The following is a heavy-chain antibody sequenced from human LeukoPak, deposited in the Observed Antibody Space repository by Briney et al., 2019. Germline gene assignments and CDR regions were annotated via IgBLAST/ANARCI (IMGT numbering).Heavy chain of an antibody. Sequence: ASVKVSCKASGYTFTSYDINWVRQATGQGLEWMGWMNPNSGNTGYAQKFQGRVTITRNTSISTAYMELSSLRSEDTAVYYCARGPSGYYYDSTNWFDPWGQGTLVTVSS. D-gene: IGHD3-22*01. CDR1: GYTFTSYD. CDR2: MNPNSGNT. J-gene: IGHJ5*02. V-gene: IGHV1-8*03. CDR3: ARGPSGYYYDSTNWFDP.